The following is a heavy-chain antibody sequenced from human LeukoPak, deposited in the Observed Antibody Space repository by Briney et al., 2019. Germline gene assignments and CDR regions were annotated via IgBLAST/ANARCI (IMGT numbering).Heavy chain of an antibody. Sequence: ASVKVSCKASGYTFTGYYMHWVRQAPGQGLEWMGWINPNSGGTNYAQKFQGRVTMTRDTSISTAYMELSRLRSDDTAVYYCARAADIVATIGDPYYYYYGMDVWGQGTTVTVSS. CDR2: INPNSGGT. V-gene: IGHV1-2*02. J-gene: IGHJ6*02. D-gene: IGHD5-12*01. CDR1: GYTFTGYY. CDR3: ARAADIVATIGDPYYYYYGMDV.